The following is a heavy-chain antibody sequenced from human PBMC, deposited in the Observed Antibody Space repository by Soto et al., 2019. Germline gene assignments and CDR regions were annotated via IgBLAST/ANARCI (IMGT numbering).Heavy chain of an antibody. J-gene: IGHJ4*02. CDR2: INHSGST. CDR3: ARGRKGHRVTYCTNGVCYRYYFDY. V-gene: IGHV4-34*01. CDR1: GGSFSGYY. D-gene: IGHD2-8*01. Sequence: SETLSLTCAVYGGSFSGYYWSWIRQPPGKGLEWIGEINHSGSTNYNPSLKSRVTISVDTSKNQFSLKLSSVTAADTAVYYCARGRKGHRVTYCTNGVCYRYYFDYWGQGTLVTVSS.